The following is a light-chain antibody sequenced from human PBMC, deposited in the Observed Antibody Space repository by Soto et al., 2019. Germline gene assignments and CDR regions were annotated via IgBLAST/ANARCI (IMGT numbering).Light chain of an antibody. Sequence: EIMLTQSPATLSLSPGERATLSCRASQSVSSHLAWYQQKAGQAPRLLIYDASNRATGIPARFGGSGSGTDFTLTISSLEPEDFAVYYCQQRSNWPLTFGGGTKVEIK. CDR1: QSVSSH. J-gene: IGKJ4*01. CDR2: DAS. CDR3: QQRSNWPLT. V-gene: IGKV3-11*01.